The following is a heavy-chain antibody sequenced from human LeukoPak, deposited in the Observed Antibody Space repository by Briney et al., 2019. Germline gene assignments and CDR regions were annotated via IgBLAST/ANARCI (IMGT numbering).Heavy chain of an antibody. D-gene: IGHD5-12*01. CDR3: ARDRTGYIGYEGDPFDI. Sequence: SETLSLTCIVSGGSFSGHYWSWIRQSAGKGPEWIGRIHTSGNTNYNPSLRSRVTMSVDTSKNQFSLKLTSVTAADTAVYYCARDRTGYIGYEGDPFDIWGQGTVVTVSS. J-gene: IGHJ3*02. CDR2: IHTSGNT. CDR1: GGSFSGHY. V-gene: IGHV4-4*07.